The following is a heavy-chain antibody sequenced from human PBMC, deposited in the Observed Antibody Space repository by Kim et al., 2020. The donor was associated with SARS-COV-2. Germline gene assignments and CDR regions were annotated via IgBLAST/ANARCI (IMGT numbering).Heavy chain of an antibody. CDR2: INPDGRHT. CDR1: GFTFSGHC. D-gene: IGHD3-9*01. Sequence: GGSLRLSCAAPGFTFSGHCMSWVRQAPGKGLEWVATINPDGRHTYSVSSVRGRFTLYRDNSKHTLYLHMDSLRAEDTAVYYCVRDVSRCRYFAYYVDYW. CDR3: VRDVSRCRYFAYYVDY. J-gene: IGHJ4*01. V-gene: IGHV3-7*03.